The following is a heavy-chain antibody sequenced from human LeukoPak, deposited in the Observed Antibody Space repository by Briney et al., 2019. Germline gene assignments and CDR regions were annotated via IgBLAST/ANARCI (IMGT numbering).Heavy chain of an antibody. CDR2: IKQDGSEK. Sequence: GGSLRLSCAHSGFCFSRYWMSSVPPAPGKGLEWVANIKQDGSEKYYLDSVKGRFTISRDNAKNSLYLQMNSLRAEDTAVYYCARDQVAAATDYWGQGTLVTVSS. CDR1: GFCFSRYW. D-gene: IGHD6-13*01. J-gene: IGHJ4*02. CDR3: ARDQVAAATDY. V-gene: IGHV3-7*01.